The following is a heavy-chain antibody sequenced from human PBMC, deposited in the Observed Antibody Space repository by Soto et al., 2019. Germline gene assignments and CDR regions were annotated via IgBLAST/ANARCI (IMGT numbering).Heavy chain of an antibody. J-gene: IGHJ3*01. CDR3: TEDRPFSRGGVIVT. Sequence: EVQLVESGGGLIKPGGSVRLSCVVSGSTFSNLWMTWVRQAPGKGLEWVGRIKSNVNGGTTDYAAPVKGRFTISRDDSKDTLYLEMNSLKTEATAVYYCTEDRPFSRGGVIVTWGQGAMDTVSS. V-gene: IGHV3-15*01. CDR2: IKSNVNGGTT. CDR1: GSTFSNLW. D-gene: IGHD3-16*02.